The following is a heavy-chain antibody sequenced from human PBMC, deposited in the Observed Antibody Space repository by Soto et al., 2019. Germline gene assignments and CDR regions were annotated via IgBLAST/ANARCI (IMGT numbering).Heavy chain of an antibody. D-gene: IGHD3-9*01. Sequence: QVQLVQSGAEVKKPGSSVKVSCKASGGTFSSYAISWVRQAPGQGLEWMGGIIPIFGTANYAQKFQGRVTITADKSTSTAYMELSSVRSEDTAVYYCARANYDILTGYYLYYYYGMDVWGQGTTVTVSS. V-gene: IGHV1-69*06. CDR3: ARANYDILTGYYLYYYYGMDV. CDR2: IIPIFGTA. CDR1: GGTFSSYA. J-gene: IGHJ6*02.